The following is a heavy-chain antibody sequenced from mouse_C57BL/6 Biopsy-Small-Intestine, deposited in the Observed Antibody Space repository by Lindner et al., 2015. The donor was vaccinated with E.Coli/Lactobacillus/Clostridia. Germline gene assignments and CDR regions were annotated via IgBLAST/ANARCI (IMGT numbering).Heavy chain of an antibody. CDR3: ARSLYSNYRTMDY. J-gene: IGHJ4*01. V-gene: IGHV1-39*01. CDR2: INPYYDTT. CDR1: DYSFTAYN. Sequence: VQLQESGAELVKPGASVKISCKASDYSFTAYNMNWVKQSHGKGLEWIGNINPYYDTTTYNQKFKGKATLTVDTSSSTAYMQLNSLTSEDYAVYYCARSLYSNYRTMDYWGQGTSVTVSS. D-gene: IGHD2-5*01.